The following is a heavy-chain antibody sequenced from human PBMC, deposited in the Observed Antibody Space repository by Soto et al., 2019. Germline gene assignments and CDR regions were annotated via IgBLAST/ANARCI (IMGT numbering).Heavy chain of an antibody. V-gene: IGHV3-30-3*01. CDR2: ISYDGSNK. Sequence: GGSLRLSCAASGFTFSSYAMHWVRQAPCKGLEWVAVISYDGSNKYYADSVKGRFTISRDNSKNTLYLQMNSLRAEDTAVYYCARAPGPYDSSGYYYGWYFDLWGCGTLVTVSS. J-gene: IGHJ2*01. CDR3: ARAPGPYDSSGYYYGWYFDL. CDR1: GFTFSSYA. D-gene: IGHD3-22*01.